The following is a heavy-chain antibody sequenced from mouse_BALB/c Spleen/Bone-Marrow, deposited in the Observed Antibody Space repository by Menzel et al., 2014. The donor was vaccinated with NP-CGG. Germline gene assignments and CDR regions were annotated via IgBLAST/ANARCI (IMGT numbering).Heavy chain of an antibody. Sequence: EVKLMESGGGLVQPGGSLKLSCAASGFDFSRFWMSWVRQAPGKGLEWIGEMNPESSTINYTPSLKDKFIISRDNAKNTLYLQMSKVRSEDTALYYCARLHYYDHFAYWGQGTLVTVSA. CDR1: GFDFSRFW. D-gene: IGHD1-2*01. CDR2: MNPESSTI. J-gene: IGHJ3*01. CDR3: ARLHYYDHFAY. V-gene: IGHV4-1*02.